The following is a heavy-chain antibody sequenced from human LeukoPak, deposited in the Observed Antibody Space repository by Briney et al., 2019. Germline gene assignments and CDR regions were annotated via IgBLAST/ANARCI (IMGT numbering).Heavy chain of an antibody. CDR3: ARHQMVRGAYDY. V-gene: IGHV4-59*08. D-gene: IGHD3-10*01. CDR2: IYYSGST. J-gene: IGHJ4*02. CDR1: GGSISSYY. Sequence: PSETLSFTCTVSGGSISSYYWSWIRQPPGKGLEWIGYIYYSGSTNYNPSLKSRVTISVDTSKNQFSLKLSSVAAADTAVYYCARHQMVRGAYDYWGQGTLVTVSS.